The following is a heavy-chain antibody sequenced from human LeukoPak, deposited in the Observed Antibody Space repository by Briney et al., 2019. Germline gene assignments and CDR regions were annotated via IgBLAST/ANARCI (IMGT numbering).Heavy chain of an antibody. J-gene: IGHJ4*02. CDR2: ITIGGSPI. CDR1: GFTFSSFS. D-gene: IGHD1-1*01. V-gene: IGHV3-48*01. Sequence: GGSLRLSCAASGFTFSSFSMNWFRQVPGKGLEWISYITIGGSPIYYADSVKGRFTISRDNAENSLYLQMNSLRAEDTAVYYCARDLNWSFDYWGQGTLVTVSS. CDR3: ARDLNWSFDY.